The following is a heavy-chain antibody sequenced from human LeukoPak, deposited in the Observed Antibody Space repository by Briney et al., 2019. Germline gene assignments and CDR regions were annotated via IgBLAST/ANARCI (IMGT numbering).Heavy chain of an antibody. Sequence: PGGSLRLSCAASGFTFSSYSMNWVRQAPGKGLGWVSSISSSSSYIYYADSVKGRFTISRDNAKNSLYLQMNSLRAEDTAVYYCASVGYSSSSGLDPWGQGTLVTVSS. V-gene: IGHV3-21*01. D-gene: IGHD6-13*01. CDR3: ASVGYSSSSGLDP. CDR2: ISSSSSYI. CDR1: GFTFSSYS. J-gene: IGHJ5*02.